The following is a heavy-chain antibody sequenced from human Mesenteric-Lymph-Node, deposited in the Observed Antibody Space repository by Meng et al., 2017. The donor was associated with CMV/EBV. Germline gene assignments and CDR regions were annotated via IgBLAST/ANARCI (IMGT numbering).Heavy chain of an antibody. D-gene: IGHD3-10*01. CDR3: ARGVTYGSGRGWFDP. CDR2: INPNTGNP. CDR1: AYHFTSYA. J-gene: IGHJ5*02. V-gene: IGHV7-4-1*02. Sequence: AYHFTSYAMNWVRHARAQRLEWMGWINPNTGNPTYAQGFTGRFVFSLDTSVSTAYLQISSLKAEDTAVYYCARGVTYGSGRGWFDPWGQGTLVTVSS.